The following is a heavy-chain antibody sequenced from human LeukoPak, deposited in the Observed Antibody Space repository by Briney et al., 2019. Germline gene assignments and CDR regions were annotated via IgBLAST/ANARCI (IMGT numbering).Heavy chain of an antibody. CDR2: IGYGGGDI. D-gene: IGHD4-17*01. Sequence: GGSLRLSCAASEFTFSSHAMTWVRQAPGKGLEWVSVIGYGGGDIQYADSVKGRFTISRDNSKNTLYLQMNSLRAEDTAVYYCARYAPPTTVVTRFFDYWGQGTLVTVSS. V-gene: IGHV3-23*01. J-gene: IGHJ4*02. CDR3: ARYAPPTTVVTRFFDY. CDR1: EFTFSSHA.